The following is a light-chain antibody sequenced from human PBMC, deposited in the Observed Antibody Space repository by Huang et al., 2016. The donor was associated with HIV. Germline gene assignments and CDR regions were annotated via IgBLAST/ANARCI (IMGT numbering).Light chain of an antibody. CDR3: MQALQTPYT. Sequence: DIVMTQFPLSLPVIPGELASISCKSTQSLLHSNGYNYLDWYLQKPGQSPQLLIYLGSNRASGVPDRFSGSGSGTDFTLKINRVEAEDVGVYYCMQALQTPYTFGQGTKLEIK. V-gene: IGKV2-28*01. J-gene: IGKJ2*01. CDR2: LGS. CDR1: QSLLHSNGYNY.